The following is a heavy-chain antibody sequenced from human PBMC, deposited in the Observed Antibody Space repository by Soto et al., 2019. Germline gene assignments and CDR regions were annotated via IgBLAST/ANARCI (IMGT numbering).Heavy chain of an antibody. CDR1: GFTFSSYA. V-gene: IGHV3-23*04. D-gene: IGHD5-12*01. CDR3: AREGELIVATISNYYYGMDV. J-gene: IGHJ6*02. CDR2: ISGSGGST. Sequence: VQLVESGGGLVKPGGSLRLSCAASGFTFSSYAMSWVRQAPGKGLEWVSAISGSGGSTFYADSVKGRFTISRDNSKNTLYLQMNSLRAEDTAVYYCAREGELIVATISNYYYGMDVWGQGTTVTVSS.